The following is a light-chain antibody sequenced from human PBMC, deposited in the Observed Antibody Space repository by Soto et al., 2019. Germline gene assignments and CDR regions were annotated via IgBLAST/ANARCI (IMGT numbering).Light chain of an antibody. CDR3: QHFDDSLT. J-gene: IGKJ4*01. CDR1: QSVDSST. CDR2: GAS. Sequence: EIVLTQSPGTLSLSPGERATLSCRASQSVDSSTLAWYHQKPGQAPRLLISGASNRATGIPDRFSGSGSGTDFTLTISRLETEDFAVYYCQHFDDSLTFGGGTKVEIK. V-gene: IGKV3-20*01.